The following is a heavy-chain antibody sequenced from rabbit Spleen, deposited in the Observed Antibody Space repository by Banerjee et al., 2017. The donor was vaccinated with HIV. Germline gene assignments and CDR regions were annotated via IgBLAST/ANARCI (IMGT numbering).Heavy chain of an antibody. Sequence: QEQLVESGGGLVQPGGSLKLSCKASGVSLNDKDVMCWVRQAPGKGLEWIACISASNSGNTYYANWAKGRFTISKTSSTTVTLQMTSLTAADTATYFCARDTSSSFSSYGMDLWGPGTLVTVS. CDR1: GVSLNDKDV. D-gene: IGHD1-1*01. CDR2: ISASNSGNT. J-gene: IGHJ6*01. CDR3: ARDTSSSFSSYGMDL. V-gene: IGHV1S45*01.